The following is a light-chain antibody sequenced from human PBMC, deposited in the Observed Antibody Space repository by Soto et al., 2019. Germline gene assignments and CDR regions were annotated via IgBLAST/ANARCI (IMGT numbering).Light chain of an antibody. Sequence: QPVSVSGSPGQSITISCTGTSSDVGRYNFVSWYQQHPGKAPKLMIYDVSKWPPGVSSRFSGSKSGNTASLTISGLQAEDEADYYCSSYTTSSSVVFGGGTKLTVL. CDR1: SSDVGRYNF. CDR2: DVS. J-gene: IGLJ2*01. CDR3: SSYTTSSSVV. V-gene: IGLV2-14*03.